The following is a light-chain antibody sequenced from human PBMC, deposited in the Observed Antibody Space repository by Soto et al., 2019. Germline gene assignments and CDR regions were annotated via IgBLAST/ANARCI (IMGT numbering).Light chain of an antibody. CDR3: QQRRSWPRT. CDR2: DAS. J-gene: IGKJ1*01. CDR1: ESVSSY. V-gene: IGKV3-11*01. Sequence: ELVFTQSPATLSLSPGERATLSCRADESVSSYLAWYQQKPGQAPRLLIYDASNRATGSPARFSGSGSGTDFTLTVSSLEPEDFAVYYCQQRRSWPRTFGQGTRV.